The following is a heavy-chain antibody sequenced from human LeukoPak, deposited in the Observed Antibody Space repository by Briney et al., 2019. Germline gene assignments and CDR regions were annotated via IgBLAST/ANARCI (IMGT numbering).Heavy chain of an antibody. CDR3: ARSYGDYITGAYAFDV. Sequence: PSETLPLTCTVSGGSISNYYWSWIRQPPEKGLEWIGYIYYSGSTNYNPSLKSRLTISVDTSKNQFSLKLSSVTAADTAVYYCARSYGDYITGAYAFDVWGQGTMVTVSS. J-gene: IGHJ3*01. D-gene: IGHD4-17*01. CDR2: IYYSGST. CDR1: GGSISNYY. V-gene: IGHV4-59*08.